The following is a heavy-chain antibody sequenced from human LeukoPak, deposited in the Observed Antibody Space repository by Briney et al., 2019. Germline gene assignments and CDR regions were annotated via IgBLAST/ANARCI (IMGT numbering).Heavy chain of an antibody. Sequence: SETLSLMCSVSGGSLSSYYWSSIRQPPGKGLEWIGYIYYSGSTNYNLSLKSRVTISVDTSKNQFSLKLSSLTAADTAVYCCARLNVWPSQSGFDIWGQGTIVTVSS. V-gene: IGHV4-59*08. CDR3: ARLNVWPSQSGFDI. CDR1: GGSLSSYY. CDR2: IYYSGST. J-gene: IGHJ3*02. D-gene: IGHD2-21*01.